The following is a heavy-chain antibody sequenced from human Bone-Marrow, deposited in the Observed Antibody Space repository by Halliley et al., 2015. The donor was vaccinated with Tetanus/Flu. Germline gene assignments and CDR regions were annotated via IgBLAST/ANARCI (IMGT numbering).Heavy chain of an antibody. Sequence: EWIGYIFYSGATKSNPSLQSRVPMSVDTSRNQFSLRLSLVTAADTAVYYCARRKARVSGLDVWGQGTTVTVSS. D-gene: IGHD3-10*01. V-gene: IGHV4-59*08. J-gene: IGHJ6*02. CDR2: IFYSGAT. CDR3: ARRKARVSGLDV.